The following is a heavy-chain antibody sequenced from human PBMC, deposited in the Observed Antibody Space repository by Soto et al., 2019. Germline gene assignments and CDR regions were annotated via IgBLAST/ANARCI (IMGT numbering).Heavy chain of an antibody. CDR3: AKDGGIVVVPAAIGEYYFDY. Sequence: LRLSFAASGFTFSSYGMHWVRQAPGKGLEWVAVISYDGSNKYYADSVKGRFTISRDNSKNTLYLQMNSLRAEDTAVYYCAKDGGIVVVPAAIGEYYFDYWGQGTLVTVSS. V-gene: IGHV3-30*18. D-gene: IGHD2-2*02. CDR1: GFTFSSYG. CDR2: ISYDGSNK. J-gene: IGHJ4*02.